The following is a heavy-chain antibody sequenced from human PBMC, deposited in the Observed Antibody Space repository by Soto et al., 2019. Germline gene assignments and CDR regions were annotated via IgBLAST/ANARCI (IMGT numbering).Heavy chain of an antibody. J-gene: IGHJ4*02. CDR2: IYRGGDT. V-gene: IGHV3-66*01. CDR1: GLTVSDNY. D-gene: IGHD1-1*01. CDR3: PSCHWNGPNDY. Sequence: EVQLEESGGGLVQPGGSLRLFCAASGLTVSDNYIRWVRHAPGKGLEWVSVIYRGGDTYYADSVKGRFTISRDNSKNTVYLQMNSLRDEDTAVYYCPSCHWNGPNDYWGQGTLVTVSS.